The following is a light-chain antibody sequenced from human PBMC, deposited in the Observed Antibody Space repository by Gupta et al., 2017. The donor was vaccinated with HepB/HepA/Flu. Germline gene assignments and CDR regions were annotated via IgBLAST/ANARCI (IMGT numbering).Light chain of an antibody. V-gene: IGLV2-14*03. Sequence: QSALTQPAAVSRFPGPSITISCPWTSSHVRGYNYVSWYQQHPGKAPKLMIYDVSNRPSGVSNRFSGSKSGNTASLTISGLQAEDEADYYCSSYTSSRTRHVFGTGTKVTVL. J-gene: IGLJ1*01. CDR1: SSHVRGYNY. CDR2: DVS. CDR3: SSYTSSRTRHV.